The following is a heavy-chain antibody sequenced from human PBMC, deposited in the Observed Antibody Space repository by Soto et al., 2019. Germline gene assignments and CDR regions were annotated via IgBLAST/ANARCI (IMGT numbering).Heavy chain of an antibody. V-gene: IGHV3-48*02. J-gene: IGHJ6*02. CDR1: GFTFSSHA. CDR3: ARRITRVRGPYYYYAMDV. Sequence: PGGSLRLSCAASGFTFSSHAMNWVRQAPGKGLEWLSYITSTSSTKHYAASVEGRFTISRDNAKNSLYLQMNSLRDEDTAVYYCARRITRVRGPYYYYAMDVWGQGATVTVSS. D-gene: IGHD3-10*01. CDR2: ITSTSSTK.